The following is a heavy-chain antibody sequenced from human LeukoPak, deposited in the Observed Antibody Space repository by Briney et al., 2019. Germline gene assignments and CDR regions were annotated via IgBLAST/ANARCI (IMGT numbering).Heavy chain of an antibody. D-gene: IGHD3-10*01. CDR2: INDDGRTT. Sequence: GGSLRLSCAASGFTFSSYGMHWVRQAPGEGLVWVSRINDDGRTTTYADSVKGRITISRDNAKNTLYLQMSSLRVEDTAVYYCARSGITMVGGASIGLLTFDIWGPGTMVTVSP. J-gene: IGHJ3*02. CDR1: GFTFSSYG. CDR3: ARSGITMVGGASIGLLTFDI. V-gene: IGHV3-74*03.